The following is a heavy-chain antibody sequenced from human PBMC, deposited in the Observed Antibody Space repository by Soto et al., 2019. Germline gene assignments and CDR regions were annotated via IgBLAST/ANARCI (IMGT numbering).Heavy chain of an antibody. CDR3: ATSEGGIAAAYYYYGMDV. CDR1: GGTFSSYA. CDR2: IIPIFGTA. V-gene: IGHV1-69*18. D-gene: IGHD6-13*01. J-gene: IGHJ6*02. Sequence: QVQLVQSGAEVKKPGSSVKVSCKASGGTFSSYAISWVRQAPGQGLEWMGRIIPIFGTANYAQKFQGRVTITADESTSTAYMELSSLRSEDTAVYYCATSEGGIAAAYYYYGMDVWGQGTTVTVSS.